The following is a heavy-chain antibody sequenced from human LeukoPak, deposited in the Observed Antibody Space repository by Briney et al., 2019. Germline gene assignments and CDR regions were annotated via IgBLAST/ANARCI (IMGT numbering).Heavy chain of an antibody. J-gene: IGHJ6*02. V-gene: IGHV1-2*02. CDR3: ARDLSITIFGVVSDYYGMDV. D-gene: IGHD3-3*01. CDR1: GYTFTGYY. Sequence: ASVKVSCKASGYTFTGYYMHWVRQAPGQGLEWMGWINPNSGGTNYAQKFQGRVTMTRDTSISTAYMELSRLRSDDTAVYYCARDLSITIFGVVSDYYGMDVWGQGTMVTVSS. CDR2: INPNSGGT.